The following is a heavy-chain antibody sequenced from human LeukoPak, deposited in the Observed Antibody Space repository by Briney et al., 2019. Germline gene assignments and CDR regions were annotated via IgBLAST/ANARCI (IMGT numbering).Heavy chain of an antibody. CDR1: GFTFSSYA. CDR2: ISYDGSNK. CDR3: VKGLITMVRGDTFDY. Sequence: GGSLRLSCAASGFTFSSYAMHWVRQAPGKGLEWVAVISYDGSNKYYADSVKGRFTISRDNSKNTLYLQMSSLRAEDTAVYYCVKGLITMVRGDTFDYWGQGTLVTVSS. V-gene: IGHV3-30*14. D-gene: IGHD3-10*01. J-gene: IGHJ4*02.